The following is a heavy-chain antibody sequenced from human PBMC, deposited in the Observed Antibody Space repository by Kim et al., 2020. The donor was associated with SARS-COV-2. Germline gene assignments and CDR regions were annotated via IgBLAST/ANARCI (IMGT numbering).Heavy chain of an antibody. J-gene: IGHJ6*02. Sequence: SETLSLTCTVSGGSISSGGYYWSWIRQHPGKGLEWIGYIYYSGSTYYNPSLKSRVTISVDTSKNQFSLKLSSVTAADTAVYYCARDGGGSSSWGDYGMDVWGQGTTVTVSS. CDR3: ARDGGGSSSWGDYGMDV. CDR2: IYYSGST. CDR1: GGSISSGGYY. D-gene: IGHD6-13*01. V-gene: IGHV4-31*03.